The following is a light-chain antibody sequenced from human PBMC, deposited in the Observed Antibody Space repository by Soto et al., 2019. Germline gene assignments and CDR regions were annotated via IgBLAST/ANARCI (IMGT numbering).Light chain of an antibody. CDR1: WSNIGHNA. CDR2: YDD. V-gene: IGLV1-36*01. J-gene: IGLJ2*01. CDR3: AAWDDSLNGVV. Sequence: QSVLTQPPSVSEAPRQRVTISCSGSWSNIGHNAVNWYQQLPGKAPKLLIYYDDLLPSGVSDRFSGSKSGTSASLAISGLQSEDEADYYCAAWDDSLNGVVFGGGPKLTVL.